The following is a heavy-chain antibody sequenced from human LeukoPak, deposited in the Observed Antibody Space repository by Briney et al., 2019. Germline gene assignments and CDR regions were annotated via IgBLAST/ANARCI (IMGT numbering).Heavy chain of an antibody. CDR2: IIPILGIA. V-gene: IGHV1-69*04. CDR3: ARRDIVVVPAATPYYYGMDV. D-gene: IGHD2-2*01. Sequence: ASVKVSCKASGGTFSSYAISWVRQAPGQELEWMGRIIPILGIANYAQKFQGRVTITADKSTSTAYMELSSLRSEDTAVYYCARRDIVVVPAATPYYYGMDVWGQGTTVTVSS. J-gene: IGHJ6*02. CDR1: GGTFSSYA.